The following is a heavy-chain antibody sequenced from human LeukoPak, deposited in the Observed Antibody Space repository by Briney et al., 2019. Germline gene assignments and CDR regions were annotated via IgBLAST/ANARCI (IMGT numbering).Heavy chain of an antibody. CDR3: AKPLGGSSWNDY. CDR1: GFTFDDYA. V-gene: IGHV3-9*01. Sequence: GGSLRLSCAASGFTFDDYAMHWVRQAPGKGLEWVSGVSWNSGSIGYADSVKGRFTISRDNSKNALYLQMNSLRAEDTAVYYCAKPLGGSSWNDYWGQGTLVIVSS. J-gene: IGHJ4*02. CDR2: VSWNSGSI. D-gene: IGHD6-13*01.